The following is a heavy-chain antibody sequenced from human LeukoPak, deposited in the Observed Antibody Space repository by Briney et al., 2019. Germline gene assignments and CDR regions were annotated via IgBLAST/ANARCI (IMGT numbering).Heavy chain of an antibody. CDR3: ARRDYYDSSGYSLKDDY. J-gene: IGHJ4*02. D-gene: IGHD3-22*01. CDR2: IYYSGST. V-gene: IGHV4-39*01. CDR1: GGSISSSSYS. Sequence: SETLSLTCTVSGGSISSSSYSWGWIRQPPGKGLEWIGSIYYSGSTYYNPSLKSRVTISVDTSKNQFSLKLSSVTAADTAVYYCARRDYYDSSGYSLKDDYWGQGTLVTVSS.